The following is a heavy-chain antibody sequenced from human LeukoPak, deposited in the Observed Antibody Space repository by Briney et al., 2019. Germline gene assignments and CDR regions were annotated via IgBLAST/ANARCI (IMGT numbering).Heavy chain of an antibody. CDR3: AKEIDTLGTNAFDI. Sequence: GVSLRLSCAASGFTFDDYAMHWVRQAPGKGLEWVSLISGDGGSTYYADSVRGRFTISRDNSKNSLYPQMDSLRTEDTAFYYCAKEIDTLGTNAFDIWGQGTMVTVSS. D-gene: IGHD2-15*01. CDR2: ISGDGGST. CDR1: GFTFDDYA. J-gene: IGHJ3*02. V-gene: IGHV3-43*02.